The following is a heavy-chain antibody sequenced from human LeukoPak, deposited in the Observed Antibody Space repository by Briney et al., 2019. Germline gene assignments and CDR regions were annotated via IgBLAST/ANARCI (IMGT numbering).Heavy chain of an antibody. CDR2: ISGSGGSP. V-gene: IGHV3-23*01. CDR1: GFTFSSYA. CDR3: AKEGGWLYGSPDY. Sequence: GGSLRLSCAASGFTFSSYAMSWVRQAPGKGLEWVSAISGSGGSPYYADSVKGRFTISRDNSKNTLYLQMNSLRVEDTAVYYCAKEGGWLYGSPDYWGQGTLVTVSS. J-gene: IGHJ4*02. D-gene: IGHD6-19*01.